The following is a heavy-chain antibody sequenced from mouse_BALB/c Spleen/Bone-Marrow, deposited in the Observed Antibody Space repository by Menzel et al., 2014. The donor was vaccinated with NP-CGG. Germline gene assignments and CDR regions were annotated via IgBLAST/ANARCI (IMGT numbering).Heavy chain of an antibody. D-gene: IGHD4-1*01. CDR1: GFTFSSYG. V-gene: IGHV5-6*01. Sequence: VQLKESGGDLVKPGGSLKLSCAASGFTFSSYGMSWVRQTPDKRLEWVATISSGGHYTYYLDSVRGRFTISRDNAKNTLSLQMSSLKSEDTAMFYCTRRGNCDGRNAMDYWGQGTSVTVSS. CDR2: ISSGGHYT. J-gene: IGHJ4*01. CDR3: TRRGNCDGRNAMDY.